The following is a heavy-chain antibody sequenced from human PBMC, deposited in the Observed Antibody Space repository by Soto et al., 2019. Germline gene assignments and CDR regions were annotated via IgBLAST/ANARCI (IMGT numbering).Heavy chain of an antibody. CDR2: ISSGGSGGTT. D-gene: IGHD2-21*01. CDR3: AKSGSFSAYYYYGMDV. Sequence: EVQLLESGGGLVQPGGSLRLSCAASGFIFTNYAMNWVRQAPGKGLEWVSAISSGGSGGTTYYADSVQGRFTISRDNSNNKLFLQMNSLRADDTAKYYCAKSGSFSAYYYYGMDVWGQGTTVTVSS. J-gene: IGHJ6*02. CDR1: GFIFTNYA. V-gene: IGHV3-23*01.